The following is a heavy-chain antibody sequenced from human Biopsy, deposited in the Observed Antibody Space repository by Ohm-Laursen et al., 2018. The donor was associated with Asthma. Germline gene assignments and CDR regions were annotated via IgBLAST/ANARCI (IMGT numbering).Heavy chain of an antibody. CDR1: SGSGGYMRSGNYY. J-gene: IGHJ4*02. CDR2: IHHSGTS. D-gene: IGHD3-22*01. V-gene: IGHV4-31*02. Sequence: SDTLSLTCSLSSGSGGYMRSGNYYWGWIRQHPGKGLEWIGYIHHSGTSYFNPSLKSRVSFSRDTSKNQFSLRLSSVTAADTAMYYCARIPRRSGSYFVDYWGQGTLVTVSS. CDR3: ARIPRRSGSYFVDY.